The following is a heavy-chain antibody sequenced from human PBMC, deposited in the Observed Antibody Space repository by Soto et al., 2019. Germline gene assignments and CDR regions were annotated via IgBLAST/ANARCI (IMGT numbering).Heavy chain of an antibody. CDR3: AREGPATIAADLSWFDP. Sequence: QVQLQESGPGLVKPSGTLSLTCAVSGGSINSSNWWTWVRQPPGKGLEGIGNIYHSGNTNYNPSLKRRLSMSVDKSKNPFSLRLSSVTAADTAIYYCAREGPATIAADLSWFDPWGQGTLVTVSS. CDR2: IYHSGNT. J-gene: IGHJ5*02. D-gene: IGHD6-13*01. CDR1: GGSINSSNW. V-gene: IGHV4-4*02.